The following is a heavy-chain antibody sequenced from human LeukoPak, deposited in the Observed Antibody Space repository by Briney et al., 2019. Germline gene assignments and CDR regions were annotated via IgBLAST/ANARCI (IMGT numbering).Heavy chain of an antibody. Sequence: GGSLRLSCAASGFTFSSYAMSWVRQAPGKGLEWVSAISGSGGSTYYADSVKGRFTISRDNSKNTLYLQMNSLRAEDTAVYYCAKHSGVSESYDPSDYWGQGTLVTVSS. CDR3: AKHSGVSESYDPSDY. V-gene: IGHV3-23*01. D-gene: IGHD1-26*01. CDR1: GFTFSSYA. CDR2: ISGSGGST. J-gene: IGHJ4*02.